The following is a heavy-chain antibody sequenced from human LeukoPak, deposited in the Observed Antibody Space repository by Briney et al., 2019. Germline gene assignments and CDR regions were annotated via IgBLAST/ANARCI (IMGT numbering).Heavy chain of an antibody. CDR2: ISSNGGSS. J-gene: IGHJ3*02. CDR3: ARETTGGAFDI. D-gene: IGHD4-17*01. Sequence: GGSLRLSCAASGFTGSSNYMSWVRPAPGMGLEYVSAISSNGGSSYYANSVKGRFTISRDNSKNTLYLQMGSLRAEDMAVYYCARETTGGAFDIWGQGTMVTVSS. CDR1: GFTGSSNY. V-gene: IGHV3-64*01.